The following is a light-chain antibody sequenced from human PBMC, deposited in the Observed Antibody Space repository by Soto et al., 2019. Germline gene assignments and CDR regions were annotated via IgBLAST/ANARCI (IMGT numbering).Light chain of an antibody. CDR2: GAS. CDR3: QHYNRWPLT. J-gene: IGKJ4*01. CDR1: QSISSTY. V-gene: IGKV3-15*01. Sequence: EIVLTQSPGTLSLSPGERATLSCRASQSISSTYLAWYQQKPGQAPRLLIYGASTRATGIPARFSGSGSGTEFTLTISSLQSEDFAVYYCQHYNRWPLTFGGGTKVDI.